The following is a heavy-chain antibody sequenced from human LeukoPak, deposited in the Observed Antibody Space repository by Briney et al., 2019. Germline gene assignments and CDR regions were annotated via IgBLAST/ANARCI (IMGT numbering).Heavy chain of an antibody. J-gene: IGHJ1*01. D-gene: IGHD3/OR15-3a*01. Sequence: GGSLRLSCAASGFTFSSYEMNWVRQAPGTGLEWVAVISNDASNKYYADSVKGRFTISRDNSKNTLYLQMNTLRVEDTAVYYCAKDCDWGLDYADSWGQGTLVTVSS. CDR3: AKDCDWGLDYADS. V-gene: IGHV3-30*18. CDR2: ISNDASNK. CDR1: GFTFSSYE.